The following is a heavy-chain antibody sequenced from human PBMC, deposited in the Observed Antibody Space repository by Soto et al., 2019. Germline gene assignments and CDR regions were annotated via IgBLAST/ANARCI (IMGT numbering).Heavy chain of an antibody. CDR3: AKNGDFWSWGMDV. CDR2: ISSSGDAT. D-gene: IGHD3-3*01. Sequence: GSLRLSCAASGFTFSTYAMTWVRQAPGKGLEWVSIISSSGDATYYLDSVKGRFTISRDNSRNTLNLQMHSLRAEDTAVYYCAKNGDFWSWGMDVWRQGTTVTVSS. J-gene: IGHJ6*02. CDR1: GFTFSTYA. V-gene: IGHV3-23*01.